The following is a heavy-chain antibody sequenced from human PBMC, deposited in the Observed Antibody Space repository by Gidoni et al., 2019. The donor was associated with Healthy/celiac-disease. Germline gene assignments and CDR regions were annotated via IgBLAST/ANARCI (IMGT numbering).Heavy chain of an antibody. CDR2: IYYSGST. CDR1: GGSISSSIYY. V-gene: IGHV4-39*01. CDR3: ARRGYSYVGHFDY. D-gene: IGHD5-18*01. Sequence: QLQLQESGPGRVKPAETLSLTGTVSGGSISSSIYYWGWIRQPQGKGLEWSGGIYYSGSTYYNPSLKSRVTISVDTSKNQFSLNLSSVTAADTAVYYCARRGYSYVGHFDYWGQGTLVTVSS. J-gene: IGHJ4*02.